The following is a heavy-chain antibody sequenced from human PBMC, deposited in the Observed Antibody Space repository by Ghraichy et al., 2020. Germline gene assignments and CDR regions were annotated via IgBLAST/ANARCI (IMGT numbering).Heavy chain of an antibody. V-gene: IGHV1-2*02. Sequence: ASVKVSCKASGYTFTGYYMHWVRQAPGQGLEWMGWINPNSGGTNYAQKFQGRVTMTRDTSISTAYMELSRLRSDDTAVYYCARDLGTYDYVWGDPLWWFDPWGQGTLVTVSS. CDR2: INPNSGGT. CDR3: ARDLGTYDYVWGDPLWWFDP. D-gene: IGHD3-16*01. CDR1: GYTFTGYY. J-gene: IGHJ5*02.